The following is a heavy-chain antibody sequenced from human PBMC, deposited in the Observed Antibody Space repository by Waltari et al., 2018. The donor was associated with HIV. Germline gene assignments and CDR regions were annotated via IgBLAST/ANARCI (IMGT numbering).Heavy chain of an antibody. CDR2: VYYIGST. CDR3: ARVLYWYFDL. Sequence: QVQLQESGPGLVKPSQTLSLTCNVSGASINSDNYYWAWIRQHPERGLECIGFVYYIGSTFSNPSFKSRATISVDTSKNQFSLKLTSMTAADTAVYYCARVLYWYFDLWGRGTLVTVSS. V-gene: IGHV4-31*02. J-gene: IGHJ2*01. CDR1: GASINSDNYY.